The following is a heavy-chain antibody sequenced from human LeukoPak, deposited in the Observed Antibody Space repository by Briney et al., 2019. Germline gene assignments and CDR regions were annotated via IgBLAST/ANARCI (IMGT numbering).Heavy chain of an antibody. CDR3: ARGGIQLWQTGDY. Sequence: GGSLRLSCAASGFIFSNYFMIWVRKAPGKGLEWVSSISGSGDYIYYADSVKGRFTISRDNAKNSLYLQMNSLRAEDTAVYYCARGGIQLWQTGDYWGQGTLVTVSS. CDR1: GFIFSNYF. J-gene: IGHJ4*02. V-gene: IGHV3-21*01. D-gene: IGHD5-18*01. CDR2: ISGSGDYI.